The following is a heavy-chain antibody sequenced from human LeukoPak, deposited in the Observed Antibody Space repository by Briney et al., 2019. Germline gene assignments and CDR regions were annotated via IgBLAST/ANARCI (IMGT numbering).Heavy chain of an antibody. CDR2: TYSTGST. J-gene: IGHJ6*03. CDR1: GGSISNSSYF. D-gene: IGHD2-2*01. V-gene: IGHV4-39*02. CDR3: ARGIVVVPAALPHYMDV. Sequence: SETLSLTCTVSGGSISNSSYFWGWICQPPGKGLEWIGSTYSTGSTYYNPSLKSRGTVSVDTSKNHFSLKLTSVTAADTAVYYCARGIVVVPAALPHYMDVWGKGTTVTVSS.